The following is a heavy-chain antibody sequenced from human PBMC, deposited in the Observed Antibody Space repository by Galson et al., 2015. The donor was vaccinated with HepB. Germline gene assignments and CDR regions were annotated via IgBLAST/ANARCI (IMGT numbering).Heavy chain of an antibody. D-gene: IGHD6-13*01. Sequence: SLRLSCAASGFTFSSYSMNWVRQAPGKGLEWVSSISSSSSYIYYADSVKGRFTISRDNAKNSLYLQMNSLRAEDTAVYYCAREGIAGYYFDYWGQGTLVTVSS. CDR1: GFTFSSYS. CDR2: ISSSSSYI. V-gene: IGHV3-21*01. CDR3: AREGIAGYYFDY. J-gene: IGHJ4*02.